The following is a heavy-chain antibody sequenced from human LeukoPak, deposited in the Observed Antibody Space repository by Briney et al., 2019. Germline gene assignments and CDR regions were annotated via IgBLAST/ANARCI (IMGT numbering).Heavy chain of an antibody. V-gene: IGHV4-34*01. Sequence: SETLSLTCAVYGVSFSGYYWRWIRQSPGKGLEWIGEINHGGGTNFNTSLESRVTMSVDTSKSHFTLKLNSVTAADTAVYYCAKAYSSSSRDSFDVWGPGTMVIVSS. CDR3: AKAYSSSSRDSFDV. D-gene: IGHD6-6*01. CDR1: GVSFSGYY. CDR2: INHGGGT. J-gene: IGHJ3*01.